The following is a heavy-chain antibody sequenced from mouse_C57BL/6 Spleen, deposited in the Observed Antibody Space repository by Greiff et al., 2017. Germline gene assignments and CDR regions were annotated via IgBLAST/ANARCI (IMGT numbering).Heavy chain of an antibody. CDR3: TREGGYYNYAMDY. CDR2: ISSGGDYI. V-gene: IGHV5-9-1*02. Sequence: EVHLVESGEGLVKPGGSLKLSCAASGFTFSSYAMSWVRQTPEKRLEWVAYISSGGDYIYYADTVKGRFTISRDNARNTLYLQMSSLKSEDTAMYYCTREGGYYNYAMDYWGQGTSVTVSS. J-gene: IGHJ4*01. CDR1: GFTFSSYA. D-gene: IGHD2-3*01.